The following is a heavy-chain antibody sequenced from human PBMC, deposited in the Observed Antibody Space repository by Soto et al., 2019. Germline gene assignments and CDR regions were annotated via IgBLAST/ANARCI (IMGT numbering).Heavy chain of an antibody. CDR3: ARHFLGQARQRLFVDY. Sequence: QVQLRESGPGLARPSETLSLSCSVSGASLNDFSWSWIRQPPGRGLEWIGYVSYSGSTTYSPSLKSRVTTSPDTSKNAFSLNLTSMTAADTAIYYCARHFLGQARQRLFVDYWGQGTLATVSS. CDR2: VSYSGST. J-gene: IGHJ4*02. CDR1: GASLNDFS. D-gene: IGHD3-3*01. V-gene: IGHV4-59*08.